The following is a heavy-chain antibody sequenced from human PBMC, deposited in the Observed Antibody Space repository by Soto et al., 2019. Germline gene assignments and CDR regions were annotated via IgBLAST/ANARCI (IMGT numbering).Heavy chain of an antibody. J-gene: IGHJ6*02. CDR2: IYPGDSDT. Sequence: GESLKISCKGSGYSFTSYWIGWVRQMPGKGLEWMGIIYPGDSDTRYSPSFQGQVTISADKSISTAYLQWSSLKASDTAMYYCARAGVPAATNYYYGMDVWGQGTTVTVSS. CDR1: GYSFTSYW. CDR3: ARAGVPAATNYYYGMDV. D-gene: IGHD2-2*01. V-gene: IGHV5-51*01.